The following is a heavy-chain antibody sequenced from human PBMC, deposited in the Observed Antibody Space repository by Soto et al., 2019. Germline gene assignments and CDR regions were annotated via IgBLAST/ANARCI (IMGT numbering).Heavy chain of an antibody. CDR2: IWYDGSNK. CDR3: ARDGVVVAATSWFDP. Sequence: GGSLRLSCAASGFTFSSYGMHWVRQAPGKGLEWVAVIWYDGSNKYYADSVKGRFTISRDNSKNTLYLQMNSLRAEDTAVYYCARDGVVVAATSWFDPWGQGTLVTVSS. CDR1: GFTFSSYG. V-gene: IGHV3-33*01. J-gene: IGHJ5*02. D-gene: IGHD2-15*01.